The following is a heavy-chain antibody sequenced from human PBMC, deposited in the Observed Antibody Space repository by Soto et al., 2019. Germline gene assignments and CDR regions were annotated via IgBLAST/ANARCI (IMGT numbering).Heavy chain of an antibody. D-gene: IGHD6-6*01. CDR1: GFTFSSYA. CDR3: AKLASGIAAQSFVYYFDY. Sequence: GGSLRLSCAASGFTFSSYAMSWVRQAPGKGLEWVSAISGSGGSTYYADSVKGRFTISRDNSKNTLYMQMNSLRAEDTAVYYCAKLASGIAAQSFVYYFDYWGQGTLVTVSS. CDR2: ISGSGGST. J-gene: IGHJ4*02. V-gene: IGHV3-23*01.